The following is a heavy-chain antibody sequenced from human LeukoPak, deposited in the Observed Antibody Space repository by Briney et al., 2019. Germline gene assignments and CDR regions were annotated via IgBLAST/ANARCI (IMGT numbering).Heavy chain of an antibody. V-gene: IGHV3-7*03. CDR3: AKASGAIFGVAGYFDY. J-gene: IGHJ4*02. D-gene: IGHD3-3*02. CDR2: IKQDGSEK. Sequence: GGSLRLSCVASGFTFSSRDWMTWVRQAPGKGLGWVANIKQDGSEKNYVDSVKGRFTISRDNAKNSVDLQMNSLRAEDTAVYYCAKASGAIFGVAGYFDYWGQGTLVTVSS. CDR1: GFTFSSRDW.